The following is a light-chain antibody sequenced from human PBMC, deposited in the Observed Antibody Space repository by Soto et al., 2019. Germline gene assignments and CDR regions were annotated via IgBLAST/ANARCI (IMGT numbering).Light chain of an antibody. V-gene: IGKV3-20*01. Sequence: EIVLTQSPGTLSLSPGERATLSCRTSQSVSSSFLAWYQQKPGQAPRLLIYGASSRATGVPDRLSGSGSGTDFTLTISRLEPEDFGVYYCQQYVASPGTFGQGTKVEIK. CDR1: QSVSSSF. J-gene: IGKJ1*01. CDR2: GAS. CDR3: QQYVASPGT.